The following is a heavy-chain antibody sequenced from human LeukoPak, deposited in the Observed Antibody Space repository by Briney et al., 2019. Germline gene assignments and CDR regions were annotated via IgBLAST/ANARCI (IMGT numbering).Heavy chain of an antibody. D-gene: IGHD1-26*01. J-gene: IGHJ4*02. V-gene: IGHV3-30*03. CDR2: ISYDGSNK. Sequence: GGSLRLSCAASGFTFSSYGMHWVRQAPGKGLEWVAVISYDGSNKYYADSVKGRFTISRDNSKNTLYLQMNSLRAEDTAVYYCVRDLGGRSGHWGQGTLVTVSS. CDR3: VRDLGGRSGH. CDR1: GFTFSSYG.